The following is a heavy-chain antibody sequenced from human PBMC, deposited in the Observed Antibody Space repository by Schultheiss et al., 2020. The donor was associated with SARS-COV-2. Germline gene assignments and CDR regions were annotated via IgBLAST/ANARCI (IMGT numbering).Heavy chain of an antibody. D-gene: IGHD2-15*01. V-gene: IGHV5-10-1*01. CDR3: ARQGMDGYCSGGSCYSVDY. CDR2: IDPSDSYT. Sequence: GESLKISCKGSGYSFTSYWISWVRQMPGKGLEWMGRIDPSDSYTNYSPSFQGHVTISADKSISTAYLQWSSLKASDTAMYYCARQGMDGYCSGGSCYSVDYWGQGTLVTVSS. J-gene: IGHJ4*02. CDR1: GYSFTSYW.